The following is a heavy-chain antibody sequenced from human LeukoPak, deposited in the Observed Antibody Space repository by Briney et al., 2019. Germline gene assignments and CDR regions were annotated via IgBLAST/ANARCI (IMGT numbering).Heavy chain of an antibody. Sequence: GGSLRLSCAASGFTFSDYYMSWIRQAPGKGLEWVSYISSSGSTIYYADSVKGRFTISRDNAKNSLYLQMNSLRAEDTAVYYCARDSEYCSSTSCLNWFDPWGQGTLVTVSS. D-gene: IGHD2-2*01. V-gene: IGHV3-11*04. J-gene: IGHJ5*02. CDR1: GFTFSDYY. CDR3: ARDSEYCSSTSCLNWFDP. CDR2: ISSSGSTI.